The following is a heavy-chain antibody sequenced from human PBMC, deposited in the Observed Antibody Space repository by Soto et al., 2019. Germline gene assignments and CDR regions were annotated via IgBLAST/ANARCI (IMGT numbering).Heavy chain of an antibody. D-gene: IGHD2-21*02. CDR3: ARRAYCAGNCPNWLDP. Sequence: PGESLKISCKGSGYSFASYWIVWVRQMPGKGLEWMGDIFPGDSDTRYSPSFQGQVTISVDTSISTTYLQWSNLKASDTAMYYCARRAYCAGNCPNWLDPWGQGTLVTVSS. J-gene: IGHJ5*02. CDR2: IFPGDSDT. CDR1: GYSFASYW. V-gene: IGHV5-51*01.